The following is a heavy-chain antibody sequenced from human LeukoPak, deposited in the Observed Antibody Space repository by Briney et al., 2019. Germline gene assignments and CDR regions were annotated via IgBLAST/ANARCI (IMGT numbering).Heavy chain of an antibody. CDR3: ARQEYTGAVAGGNPFDY. J-gene: IGHJ4*02. CDR2: IYYSGST. V-gene: IGHV4-39*07. D-gene: IGHD6-19*01. Sequence: PSETLSLTCTVSGGSISSSSYYWGWIRQPPGKGLEWIGSIYYSGSTYYNPSLKSRVTISVDTSKNQFSLKLSSVAAADTAVYYCARQEYTGAVAGGNPFDYWGQGTLVTVSS. CDR1: GGSISSSSYY.